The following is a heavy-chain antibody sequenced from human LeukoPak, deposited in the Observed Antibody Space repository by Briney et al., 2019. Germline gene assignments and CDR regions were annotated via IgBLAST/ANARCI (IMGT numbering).Heavy chain of an antibody. Sequence: PSETLSLTCAVYGGSFSGYYWSWIRQPPGKGLEWIGEINHSGSTNYNPSLESRVTISVDTSKNQFSLKLSSVTAADTAVYYCARGYSSSWWDFDYWGQGTLVTVSS. V-gene: IGHV4-34*01. CDR3: ARGYSSSWWDFDY. CDR1: GGSFSGYY. J-gene: IGHJ4*02. CDR2: INHSGST. D-gene: IGHD6-13*01.